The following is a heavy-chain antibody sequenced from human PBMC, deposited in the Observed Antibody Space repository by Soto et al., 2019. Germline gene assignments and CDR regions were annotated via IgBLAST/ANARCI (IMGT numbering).Heavy chain of an antibody. CDR3: ARDDGPRTTRRFDA. Sequence: SQTLSLTCDISGDSVSSNNAAWNWIRQSPSRGLKWLGRTYYYRSKWYNDYAVSVKSRISINPDTSKNQLSLQLNSVTPEDTAIYYCARDDGPRTTRRFDAWGQGTLVTVSS. V-gene: IGHV6-1*01. D-gene: IGHD1-1*01. J-gene: IGHJ5*02. CDR1: GDSVSSNNAA. CDR2: TYYYRSKWYN.